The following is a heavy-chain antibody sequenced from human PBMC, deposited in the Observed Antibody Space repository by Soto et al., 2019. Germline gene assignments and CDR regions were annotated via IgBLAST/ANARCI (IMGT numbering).Heavy chain of an antibody. D-gene: IGHD5-18*01. CDR2: IYYSGST. V-gene: IGHV4-30-4*01. J-gene: IGHJ4*02. CDR3: ASVDTPMGRSSVY. CDR1: GGSISSGDYY. Sequence: QVQLQESGPGLVKPSQTLSLTCTVSGGSISSGDYYWSWIRQPPGKGLEWIGYIYYSGSTYYNPSLKSRVTISVDTSKNQFSLELSSVTAADTAVYYCASVDTPMGRSSVYWGQGTLVTVSS.